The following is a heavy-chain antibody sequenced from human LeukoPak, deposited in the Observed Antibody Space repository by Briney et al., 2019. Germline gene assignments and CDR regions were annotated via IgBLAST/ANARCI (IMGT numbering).Heavy chain of an antibody. J-gene: IGHJ4*02. CDR3: AREMYSSSWYLAYYFDY. Sequence: PGGSLRLSCAASGFTFSSYWMSWVRQAPGKGLEWVANIKQDGSEKYYVDSVKGRFTISRDNAKNSLYLQMNSLRAEDTAVYYCAREMYSSSWYLAYYFDYWGQGTLVTVSS. V-gene: IGHV3-7*03. D-gene: IGHD6-13*01. CDR1: GFTFSSYW. CDR2: IKQDGSEK.